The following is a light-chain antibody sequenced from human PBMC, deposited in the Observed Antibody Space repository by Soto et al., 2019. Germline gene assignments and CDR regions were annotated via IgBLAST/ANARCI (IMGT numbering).Light chain of an antibody. V-gene: IGKV3-20*01. CDR1: QSVRWS. CDR3: QQYGDDPCT. J-gene: IGKJ3*01. Sequence: EIVLTQSPGTLSLSPGERATLSCRASQSVRWSLAWYQQRRGQAPRLVFPDASRKATGIPDRFSGSWSGTHFILTISRLEPEDFALYFCQQYGDDPCTFGPGTKVDI. CDR2: DAS.